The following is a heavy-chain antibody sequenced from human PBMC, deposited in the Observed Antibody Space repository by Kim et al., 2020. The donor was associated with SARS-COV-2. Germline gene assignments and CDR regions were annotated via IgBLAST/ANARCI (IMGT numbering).Heavy chain of an antibody. Sequence: SQTLSLTCAISGDSVSSNSATWNWVRQSPSRGLEWLGRTYYRSKWSNDYAVSVKSRITINPDTSKNQFSLQLNSVTPEDTAVYYCVRQSATGTTTNRYLYSGMGVWGQGTTVAVSS. J-gene: IGHJ6*02. CDR2: TYYRSKWSN. CDR1: GDSVSSNSAT. V-gene: IGHV6-1*01. D-gene: IGHD1-1*01. CDR3: VRQSATGTTTNRYLYSGMGV.